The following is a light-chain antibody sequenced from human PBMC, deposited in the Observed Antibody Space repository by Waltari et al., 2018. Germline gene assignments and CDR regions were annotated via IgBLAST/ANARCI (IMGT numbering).Light chain of an antibody. Sequence: QSALTQPRSVSGSPGQAVTISCTGTSSEVGGYNSVSWYQQHPGKVPKIMVYDVTKRPSGVPDRCSGSKSGYTASLTISGLQAEDEADYNCSSYAGNYTWMFGGGTKLTVL. CDR3: SSYAGNYTWM. J-gene: IGLJ3*02. CDR2: DVT. V-gene: IGLV2-11*01. CDR1: SSEVGGYNS.